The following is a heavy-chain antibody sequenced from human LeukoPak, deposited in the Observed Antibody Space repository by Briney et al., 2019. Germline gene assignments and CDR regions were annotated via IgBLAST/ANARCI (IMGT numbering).Heavy chain of an antibody. CDR2: ISWNSGSI. CDR3: AKDRDGSGRYDFDY. Sequence: GGSLRLSCAASGFTFDDYAMHWVRQAPGKGLEWVSGISWNSGSIGYADSVKGRFTISRDNAKNSLYLQMNSLRAEDTALYYCAKDRDGSGRYDFDYWGQGTLVTVSS. J-gene: IGHJ4*02. D-gene: IGHD3-10*01. CDR1: GFTFDDYA. V-gene: IGHV3-9*01.